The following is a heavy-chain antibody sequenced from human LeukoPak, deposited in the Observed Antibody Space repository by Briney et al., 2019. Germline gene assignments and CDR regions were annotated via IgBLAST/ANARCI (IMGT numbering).Heavy chain of an antibody. J-gene: IGHJ3*01. CDR2: ISADGRMT. Sequence: GGSLRLSCAASGFTFTDYWMHWVRQAPGKGLVWVSRISADGRMTDYEDSVKGRFTVSRDNAKNTLYLQMNRVRAEDTAVYYCARGGFTYGPATLGALDVWGQGTMVPVSS. D-gene: IGHD5-18*01. V-gene: IGHV3-74*01. CDR3: ARGGFTYGPATLGALDV. CDR1: GFTFTDYW.